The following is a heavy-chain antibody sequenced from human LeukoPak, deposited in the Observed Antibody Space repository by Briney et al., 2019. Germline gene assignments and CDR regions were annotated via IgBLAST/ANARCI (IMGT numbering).Heavy chain of an antibody. D-gene: IGHD3-10*01. V-gene: IGHV3-43D*04. CDR2: ISWDDDST. CDR3: ARGLGGLD. J-gene: IGHJ4*02. Sequence: PGGSLRLSCAASGFNVDDFAMHWVRQTPGKGLEWVAAISWDDDSTYYVDSMKGRFTISRDNSKNSLYLQMNSLRSDDTALYYCARGLGGLDWGQGTLVTVSS. CDR1: GFNVDDFA.